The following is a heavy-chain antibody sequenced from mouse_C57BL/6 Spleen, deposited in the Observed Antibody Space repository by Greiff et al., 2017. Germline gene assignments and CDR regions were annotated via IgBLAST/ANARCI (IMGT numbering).Heavy chain of an antibody. CDR1: GYTFTSYW. J-gene: IGHJ2*01. Sequence: QVQLQQPGAELVMPGASVKLSCKASGYTFTSYWMHWVKQRPGQGLEWIGEIDPSDSYTNYNQTFKGKSTLTVDKSSSTAYMQLSSLTSEDSAVYYCARRGLRGYFDYWGQGTTLTVSS. D-gene: IGHD3-1*01. V-gene: IGHV1-69*01. CDR2: IDPSDSYT. CDR3: ARRGLRGYFDY.